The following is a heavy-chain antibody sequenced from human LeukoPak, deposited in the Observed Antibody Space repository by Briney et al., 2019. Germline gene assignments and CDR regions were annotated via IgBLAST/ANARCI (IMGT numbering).Heavy chain of an antibody. V-gene: IGHV4-61*02. Sequence: SQTLSLTCTVSGGSISSGSYYWSWIRQPAGKGLEWIGRIYTSGSTNYNPSLKSRVTISVDTSKNQFSLKLSSVTAADTAVYYCASGRYYDFWSGSPDYWGQGTLVTVSS. CDR1: GGSISSGSYY. J-gene: IGHJ4*02. CDR2: IYTSGST. CDR3: ASGRYYDFWSGSPDY. D-gene: IGHD3-3*01.